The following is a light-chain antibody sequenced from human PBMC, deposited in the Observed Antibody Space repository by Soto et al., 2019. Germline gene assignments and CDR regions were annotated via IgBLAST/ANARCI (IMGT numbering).Light chain of an antibody. Sequence: EIVLTQSPATLSLSPGERATLSCRASQSVSSYLAWYQQKPGQAPRLLIYDASNRATGIPARFSGSGSGTDFTLPISSIEPEDFAVYYCQQRSNWRALTFGGGTKVEIK. J-gene: IGKJ4*01. CDR1: QSVSSY. CDR3: QQRSNWRALT. CDR2: DAS. V-gene: IGKV3-11*01.